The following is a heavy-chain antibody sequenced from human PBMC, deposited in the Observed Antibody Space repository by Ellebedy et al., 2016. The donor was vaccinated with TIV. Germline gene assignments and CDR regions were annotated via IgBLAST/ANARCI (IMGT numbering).Heavy chain of an antibody. CDR2: ISAYNGNT. D-gene: IGHD6-13*01. CDR3: ARDRSGIAAAGTVDY. Sequence: AASVKVSCKASGYTFTSYGISWVRQAPGQGLEWMGWISAYNGNTNYAQKLQGRVTMTTDTSTSTAYMELRSLRSDDTAVYYCARDRSGIAAAGTVDYWGQGTLVTVSS. V-gene: IGHV1-18*04. CDR1: GYTFTSYG. J-gene: IGHJ4*02.